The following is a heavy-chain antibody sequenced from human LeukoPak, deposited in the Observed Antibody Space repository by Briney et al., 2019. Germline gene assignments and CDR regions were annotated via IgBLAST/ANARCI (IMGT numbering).Heavy chain of an antibody. Sequence: SETLSLTCAVYGGSFSGYYWSWIRQPPGKGLEWIGEINHSGSTNYNPSLKSRVTISVDTSKNQFSLKLSSVTAADTAVYYCARWASIAARPGWFDPWGQETLVTVSS. D-gene: IGHD6-6*01. CDR2: INHSGST. J-gene: IGHJ5*02. V-gene: IGHV4-34*01. CDR1: GGSFSGYY. CDR3: ARWASIAARPGWFDP.